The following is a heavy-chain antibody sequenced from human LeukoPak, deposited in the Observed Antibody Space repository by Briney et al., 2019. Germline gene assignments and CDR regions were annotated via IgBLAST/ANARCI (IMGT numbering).Heavy chain of an antibody. CDR2: IYSGGNT. Sequence: GGSLRLSCAASGFSVSNTYMFWVPQAQGKGLEWVSIIYSGGNTYYPDSVKGRFTISRDNSKNTLYLQMNRLRPEDTAVYYCARGTVTAPDYWGQGTLVTVSS. J-gene: IGHJ4*02. CDR3: ARGTVTAPDY. V-gene: IGHV3-53*01. CDR1: GFSVSNTY. D-gene: IGHD2-21*02.